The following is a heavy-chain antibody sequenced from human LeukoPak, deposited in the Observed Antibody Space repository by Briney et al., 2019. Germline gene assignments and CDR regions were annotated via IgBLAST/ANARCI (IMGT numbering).Heavy chain of an antibody. V-gene: IGHV3-74*01. Sequence: GGSLRLSCAASGLTLSSYWMYWVRQAPGKGLVWVSRINSDGSSTSYADSVKGRFTISRDNAKNTLYLQMNSLRAEDTAVYYCASSGSSSDYWGQGTLVTVSS. CDR1: GLTLSSYW. D-gene: IGHD6-13*01. CDR3: ASSGSSSDY. CDR2: INSDGSST. J-gene: IGHJ4*02.